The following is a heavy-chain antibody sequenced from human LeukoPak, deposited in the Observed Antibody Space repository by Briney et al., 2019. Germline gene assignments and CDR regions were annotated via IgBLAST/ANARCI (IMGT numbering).Heavy chain of an antibody. Sequence: GGSLRLSCAASGFTVSSNYMSWVRQAPGKGLEWVSAIYSGGSTYYADSVKGRFTISRDNSKNTLYLQMNSLRAEDTAVYYCARDTGYYYDSSGHDAFDIWGQGTMVTVSS. CDR1: GFTVSSNY. CDR2: IYSGGST. V-gene: IGHV3-53*01. D-gene: IGHD3-22*01. CDR3: ARDTGYYYDSSGHDAFDI. J-gene: IGHJ3*02.